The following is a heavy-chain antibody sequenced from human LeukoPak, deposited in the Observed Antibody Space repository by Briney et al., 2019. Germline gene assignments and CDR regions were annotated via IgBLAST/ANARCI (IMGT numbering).Heavy chain of an antibody. D-gene: IGHD2-2*01. CDR2: ISAYNGST. V-gene: IGHV1-18*01. CDR3: ARGTPLGYCSSTSCYEFDY. J-gene: IGHJ4*02. Sequence: ASVKVSCKASGYTFTSYGISWVRQAPGQGLEWMGWISAYNGSTNYAQKLQGRVTMTTDTSTSTAYMELRSLRSDDTAVYYCARGTPLGYCSSTSCYEFDYWGQGTLVTVSS. CDR1: GYTFTSYG.